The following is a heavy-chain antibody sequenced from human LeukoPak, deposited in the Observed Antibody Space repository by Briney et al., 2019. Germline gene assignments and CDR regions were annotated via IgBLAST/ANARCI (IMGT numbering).Heavy chain of an antibody. CDR1: GFTFSSYS. CDR3: ARDLNYDSAY. D-gene: IGHD3-22*01. J-gene: IGHJ4*02. Sequence: PGGSLRLSCAASGFTFSSYSMSCVRQAPGKGLEWVSVIYSGGSTYYADSVKGRFTISRDNSKNTVYLQMNSLRAEDTAVYYCARDLNYDSAYWGQGTLVTVSS. V-gene: IGHV3-53*01. CDR2: IYSGGST.